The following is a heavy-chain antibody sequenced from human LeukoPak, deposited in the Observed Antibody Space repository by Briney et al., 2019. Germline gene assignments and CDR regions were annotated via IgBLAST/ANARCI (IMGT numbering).Heavy chain of an antibody. D-gene: IGHD3-9*01. Sequence: GASVKVSCKASGYTFTGYYMPWVRQAPGQGLEWMGWINPNSGGTNYAQKFPGRVTMTRDTSISTAYMELSRLRSDDTAVYYCARGEYFDGLLTVDYWGQGTLVTVSS. CDR1: GYTFTGYY. CDR3: ARGEYFDGLLTVDY. V-gene: IGHV1-2*02. J-gene: IGHJ4*02. CDR2: INPNSGGT.